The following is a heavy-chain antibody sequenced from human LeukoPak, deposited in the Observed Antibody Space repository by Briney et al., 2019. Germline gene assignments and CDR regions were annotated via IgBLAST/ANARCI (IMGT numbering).Heavy chain of an antibody. CDR3: ARDAPSYNWNYAYCY. J-gene: IGHJ4*02. V-gene: IGHV4-30-4*08. Sequence: SETLSLTCTVSGGSISSGDYYWSWIRQPPGKGLEWIGYIYYSGGTYYNPSLKSRVTISVDTSKNQFSLKLNSVTAADTAVYYCARDAPSYNWNYAYCYWGQGTLVTVSS. CDR1: GGSISSGDYY. D-gene: IGHD1-7*01. CDR2: IYYSGGT.